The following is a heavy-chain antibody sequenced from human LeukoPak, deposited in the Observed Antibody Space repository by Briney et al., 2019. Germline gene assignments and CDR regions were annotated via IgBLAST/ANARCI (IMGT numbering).Heavy chain of an antibody. D-gene: IGHD1-20*01. J-gene: IGHJ4*02. CDR1: GGSISSYH. V-gene: IGHV4-59*01. Sequence: SETLSLTCTVSGGSISSYHWSWIRQPPGKGLEWIGYIYYRGSTNYNPSLKSRVTISVDTSKNQFSLKLSSVTAADTAVYYCARVDNWNGYDYWGRGTLVTVSS. CDR2: IYYRGST. CDR3: ARVDNWNGYDY.